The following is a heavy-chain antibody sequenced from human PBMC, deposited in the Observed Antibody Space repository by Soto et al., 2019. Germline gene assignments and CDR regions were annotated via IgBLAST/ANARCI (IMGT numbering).Heavy chain of an antibody. J-gene: IGHJ5*02. CDR2: IRSKAYGGTT. V-gene: IGHV3-49*03. D-gene: IGHD6-13*01. CDR3: TRDRRIAAPNWFDP. CDR1: GFTFGDYA. Sequence: GGSLRLSCTASGFTFGDYAMSWFRQAPGKGLEWVGFIRSKAYGGTTEYAASVKGRFTISRDDSKSIAYLQMNSLKTEDTAMYYCTRDRRIAAPNWFDPWGQGTLVTVSS.